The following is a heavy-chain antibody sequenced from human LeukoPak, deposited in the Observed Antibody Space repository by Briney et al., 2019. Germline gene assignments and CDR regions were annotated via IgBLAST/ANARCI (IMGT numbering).Heavy chain of an antibody. Sequence: GGSLRLSCAASGFTFSSYATSWVRQAPGKGLEWVSAISGSGGSTYYADSVKGRFTISRDNSKNTLYLQMNSLRAEDTAVYYCARDGIRAGFYGSGSYYPFDYWGQGTLVTVSS. CDR1: GFTFSSYA. J-gene: IGHJ4*02. CDR3: ARDGIRAGFYGSGSYYPFDY. CDR2: ISGSGGST. D-gene: IGHD3-10*01. V-gene: IGHV3-23*01.